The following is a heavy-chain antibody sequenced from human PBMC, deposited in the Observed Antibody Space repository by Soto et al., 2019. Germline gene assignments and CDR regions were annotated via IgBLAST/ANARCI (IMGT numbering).Heavy chain of an antibody. CDR3: ATGPKRDYDFWSGYILGY. V-gene: IGHV1-24*01. Sequence: GASVKVSCKVSGYTLTELSTHWVRQAPGKGLEWMGGFDPEDGETIYAQKSQGRVTMTEDTSTDTAYMELSSLRSEDTAVYYCATGPKRDYDFWSGYILGYWGQGTLVTVSS. CDR2: FDPEDGET. J-gene: IGHJ4*02. CDR1: GYTLTELS. D-gene: IGHD3-3*01.